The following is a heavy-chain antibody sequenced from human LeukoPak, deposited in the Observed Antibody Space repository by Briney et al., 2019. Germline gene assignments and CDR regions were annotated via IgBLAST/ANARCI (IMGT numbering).Heavy chain of an antibody. J-gene: IGHJ4*02. CDR1: GFNFADSA. CDR2: ISGDGGST. D-gene: IGHD2-2*01. V-gene: IGHV3-43*02. Sequence: PGGSLRLSCAASGFNFADSAMHWVRQAPGKGLEWVSLISGDGGSTYYADPVKGRFSISRDNSKNSLYLQMNSLRIEDTALYYCAKSQGYCSSTSCRPYSTSWPFNYWGQGTLVTVAS. CDR3: AKSQGYCSSTSCRPYSTSWPFNY.